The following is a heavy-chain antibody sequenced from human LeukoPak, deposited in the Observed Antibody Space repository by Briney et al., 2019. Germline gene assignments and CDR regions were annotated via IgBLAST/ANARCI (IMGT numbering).Heavy chain of an antibody. CDR3: ARAWFGELLAPLDYYYYGMDV. D-gene: IGHD3-10*01. CDR1: GYTFTSYY. Sequence: GASVKVSCKASGYTFTSYYMHWVRQAPGQGLEWMGWISAYNGNTNYAQKLQGRVTMTTDTSTSTAYMELRSLRSDDTAVYYCARAWFGELLAPLDYYYYGMDVWGQGTTVTVSS. CDR2: ISAYNGNT. J-gene: IGHJ6*02. V-gene: IGHV1-18*04.